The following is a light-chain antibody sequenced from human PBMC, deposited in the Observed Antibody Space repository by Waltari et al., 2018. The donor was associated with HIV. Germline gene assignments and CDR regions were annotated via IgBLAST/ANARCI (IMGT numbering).Light chain of an antibody. CDR2: AAS. J-gene: IGKJ1*01. CDR1: QDITND. V-gene: IGKV1-17*01. CDR3: LQHHSSPPM. Sequence: DIQMTQFPSSLSASVGDRVIITCRASQDITNDLSWYQQKPGQAPKRLIYAASHLQGGVPSTFSGSGSGTEFTLTISSLQPGDFATSYCLQHHSSPPMFGQGTKVEVK.